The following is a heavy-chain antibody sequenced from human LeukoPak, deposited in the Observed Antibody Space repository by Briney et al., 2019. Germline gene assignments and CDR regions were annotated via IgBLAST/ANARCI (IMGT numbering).Heavy chain of an antibody. D-gene: IGHD3-16*01. CDR1: RFTFSSYS. CDR3: ARNQQLGGHSYYYYGMDV. V-gene: IGHV3-23*01. CDR2: ISGGGVTT. J-gene: IGHJ6*02. Sequence: GGSLRLSCAASRFTFSSYSINWVRQAPGKGLEWVSGISGGGVTTYYADSVKGRFTISRDNSKDTLYLQMNSLRADDTAIYYCARNQQLGGHSYYYYGMDVWGQGTTVTVSS.